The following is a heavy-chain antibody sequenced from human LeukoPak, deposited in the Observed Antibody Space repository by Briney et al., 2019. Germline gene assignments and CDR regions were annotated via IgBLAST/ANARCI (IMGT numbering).Heavy chain of an antibody. D-gene: IGHD1-26*01. CDR1: GFTFSGSA. Sequence: GGSLRLSCAASGFTFSGSAMHWVRQASGKGLEWVGRIRSKANSYATAYAASVRGRFTISRDDSKNTAYLQMNSLKTEDTAVYYCTRRIGSQGSINDYWGQGTLVTVSS. V-gene: IGHV3-73*01. J-gene: IGHJ4*02. CDR2: IRSKANSYAT. CDR3: TRRIGSQGSINDY.